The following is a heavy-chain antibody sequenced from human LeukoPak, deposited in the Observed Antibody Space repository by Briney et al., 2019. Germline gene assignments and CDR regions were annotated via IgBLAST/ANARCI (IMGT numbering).Heavy chain of an antibody. V-gene: IGHV1-18*01. D-gene: IGHD5-24*01. CDR2: TSAYTGNT. J-gene: IGHJ4*02. CDR3: ARSLVMAASEY. Sequence: ASVKVSCKASGYSFTSSGFTWVRQAPGQGLEWMGWTSAYTGNTNYAQKLQGRVTMTTVTSTTTAYMELRSLISDDTAVYYCARSLVMAASEYWGQGTLVTVSS. CDR1: GYSFTSSG.